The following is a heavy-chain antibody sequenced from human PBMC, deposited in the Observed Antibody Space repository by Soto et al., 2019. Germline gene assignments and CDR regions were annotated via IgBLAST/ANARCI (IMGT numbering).Heavy chain of an antibody. V-gene: IGHV3-15*07. CDR1: SVSNAW. J-gene: IGHJ4*02. Sequence: SVSNAWMNWVRQAPGKGRDWVGRIKSKTDGGTTDYAAPVKGRFTISSDDSKNTLYLQMNSLKTEDTAVYYCTTDNGAAAGSDYWGQGTLVTVSS. D-gene: IGHD6-13*01. CDR2: IKSKTDGGTT. CDR3: TTDNGAAAGSDY.